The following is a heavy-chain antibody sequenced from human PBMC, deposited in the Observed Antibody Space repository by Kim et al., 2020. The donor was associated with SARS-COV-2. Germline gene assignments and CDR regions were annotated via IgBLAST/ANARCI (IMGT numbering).Heavy chain of an antibody. J-gene: IGHJ5*02. CDR3: ARGLFQQGSDP. CDR1: GFTFSSYC. Sequence: GGSLRLSCEASGFTFSSYCMNWVRQVPGKGLVWVSRINSDGGATHYADSVKGRFTISRDNAENTLHLQLNSLGAEDTAIYYCARGLFQQGSDPWGQGTLVTVSS. V-gene: IGHV3-74*01. CDR2: INSDGGAT. D-gene: IGHD3-3*01.